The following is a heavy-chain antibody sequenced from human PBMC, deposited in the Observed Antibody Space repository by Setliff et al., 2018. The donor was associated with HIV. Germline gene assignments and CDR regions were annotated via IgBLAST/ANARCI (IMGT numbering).Heavy chain of an antibody. V-gene: IGHV3-23*01. CDR2: MSGSTGDT. D-gene: IGHD5-12*01. Sequence: GGSLRLSCAASGFTFNSYAMSWVRQAPGKGLEWVATMSGSTGDTYYADSVKGRFTISRDNSKNTLYLQMNSLRAEDTGVYYCHSGYDTEEQSYFDYWGQGALVTVSS. CDR3: HSGYDTEEQSYFDY. CDR1: GFTFNSYA. J-gene: IGHJ4*02.